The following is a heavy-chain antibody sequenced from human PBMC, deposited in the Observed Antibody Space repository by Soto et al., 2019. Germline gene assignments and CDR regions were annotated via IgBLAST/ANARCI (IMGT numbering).Heavy chain of an antibody. Sequence: ASETLSLTCTVSGDSIISSDFYWGWVRQPPGKGLEWIGSIFYLGSSYYNPSLKSRVTMSVDTSKNQFSLRLRSVTAADTALYFCARHSVALRKNNWFDPWCQGSKVT. J-gene: IGHJ5*02. CDR2: IFYLGSS. V-gene: IGHV4-39*01. CDR3: ARHSVALRKNNWFDP. CDR1: GDSIISSDFY. D-gene: IGHD2-15*01.